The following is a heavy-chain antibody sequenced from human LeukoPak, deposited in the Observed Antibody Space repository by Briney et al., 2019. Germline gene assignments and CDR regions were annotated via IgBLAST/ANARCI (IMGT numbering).Heavy chain of an antibody. V-gene: IGHV3-21*01. Sequence: PGGSLRLSCAASGFTFSSYSMNWVRQAPGKGLEWVSSISSSSSYIYYADSVKGRFTISRDNAKNSLYLQMNSLRAEDTAVYYCARGWETGYQLLPPYYYYYYMDVWGKGTMVTVSS. D-gene: IGHD2-2*01. CDR2: ISSSSSYI. CDR1: GFTFSSYS. CDR3: ARGWETGYQLLPPYYYYYYMDV. J-gene: IGHJ6*03.